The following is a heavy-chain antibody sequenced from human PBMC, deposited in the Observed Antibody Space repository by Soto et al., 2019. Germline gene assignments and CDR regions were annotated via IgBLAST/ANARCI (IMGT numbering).Heavy chain of an antibody. V-gene: IGHV1-69*02. J-gene: IGHJ6*02. CDR1: GGTFSSNT. Sequence: SVKVSCKASGGTFSSNTISWVRQAPGQGLEWMGRIIPILGIANYAQKFQGRVTITADKSTSTAYMELSSLKTEDTAVYYCTTAEILGYCSGGSCPYYYYYYGMDVWGQGTTVTV. CDR3: TTAEILGYCSGGSCPYYYYYYGMDV. CDR2: IIPILGIA. D-gene: IGHD2-15*01.